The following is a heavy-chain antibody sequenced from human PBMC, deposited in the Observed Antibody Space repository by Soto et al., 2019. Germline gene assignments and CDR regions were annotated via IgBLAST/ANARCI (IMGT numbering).Heavy chain of an antibody. Sequence: GGSLRLSCAASGFTSSSYGMHWVRQAPGKGLEWVAVIFYDGSNKYYADSVKGRFTISRDISKNTLYLQMNSLRAEDTAVYYCARGRGYSGYDSDYWGQGTLVTVSS. V-gene: IGHV3-33*01. CDR2: IFYDGSNK. D-gene: IGHD5-12*01. CDR1: GFTSSSYG. CDR3: ARGRGYSGYDSDY. J-gene: IGHJ4*02.